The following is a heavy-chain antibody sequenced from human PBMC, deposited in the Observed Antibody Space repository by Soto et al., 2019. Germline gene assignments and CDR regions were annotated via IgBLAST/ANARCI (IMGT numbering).Heavy chain of an antibody. Sequence: EVQLVESGGGLVQPGGSLRLSCAASGFTFSSYWMSWVRQAPGQGLEWVANIKQDGSEKYYVDSVKGRFTISRDNAKNSLYLQMNSLRAEDTAMYYCARDYRLWFGELSPYYGMDVWGQGTTVTVSS. CDR2: IKQDGSEK. D-gene: IGHD3-10*01. J-gene: IGHJ6*02. CDR3: ARDYRLWFGELSPYYGMDV. V-gene: IGHV3-7*03. CDR1: GFTFSSYW.